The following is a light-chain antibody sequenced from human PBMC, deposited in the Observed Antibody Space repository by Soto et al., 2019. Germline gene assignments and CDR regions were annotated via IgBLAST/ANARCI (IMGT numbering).Light chain of an antibody. Sequence: DIPMNQSPATLSASVGDRDTIPCRASQSIATYLTWYQQKPGKAPKLLIYDASSLKSGVPSRFSGSGSGTEFTLTISSLQPDDFATYYCQQRNSYSGAFGQGTKVDI. J-gene: IGKJ1*01. CDR2: DAS. V-gene: IGKV1-5*01. CDR3: QQRNSYSGA. CDR1: QSIATY.